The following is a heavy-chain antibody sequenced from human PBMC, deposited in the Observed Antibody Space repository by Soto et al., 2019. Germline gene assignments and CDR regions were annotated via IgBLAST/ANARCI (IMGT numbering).Heavy chain of an antibody. Sequence: PSETLSLTCTVSGGSISSYYWSWIRQPPGKGLEWIGYIYYSGSTNYNPSLKSRVTISVDTSKNQFSLKLSSVTAADTAVYYCARHKYYDFWSGYVWYMDVWGKGTTVTVSS. J-gene: IGHJ6*03. CDR3: ARHKYYDFWSGYVWYMDV. V-gene: IGHV4-59*08. CDR1: GGSISSYY. CDR2: IYYSGST. D-gene: IGHD3-3*01.